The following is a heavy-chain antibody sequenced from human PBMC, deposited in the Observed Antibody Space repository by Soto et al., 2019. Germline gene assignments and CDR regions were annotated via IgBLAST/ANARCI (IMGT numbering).Heavy chain of an antibody. CDR1: GGSFSGYH. CDR3: ARGRYSSRWFDY. Sequence: SEPLSLTCAVYGGSFSGYHWSWIRQPPGKGLEWIGEINHSGSTNYNPSLKSRVTISVDTSKNQFSLKLSSVTAADTAVYYCARGRYSSRWFDYWGQGTLVTVSS. D-gene: IGHD6-13*01. J-gene: IGHJ4*02. CDR2: INHSGST. V-gene: IGHV4-34*01.